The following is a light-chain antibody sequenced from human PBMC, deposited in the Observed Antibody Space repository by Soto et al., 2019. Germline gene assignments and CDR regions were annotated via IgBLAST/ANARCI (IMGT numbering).Light chain of an antibody. CDR1: QGISSW. J-gene: IGKJ3*01. CDR3: QQANSFPFT. CDR2: VAS. V-gene: IGKV1-12*01. Sequence: DIPMTQSPSSVSASVGDRVTITCRASQGISSWLAWYQQKPGKAPKLLISVASRLQSGVPSRFSGSGSGTDFTLTIRSLQPEDSGTYYCQQANSFPFTFGPGTKVDIK.